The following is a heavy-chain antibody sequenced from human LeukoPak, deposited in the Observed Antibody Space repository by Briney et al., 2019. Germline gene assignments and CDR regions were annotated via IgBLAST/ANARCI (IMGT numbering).Heavy chain of an antibody. CDR2: IFYSGTT. Sequence: SETLSLTCTVSGGSVSSYYWSWIRQPPGKGLEWIGNIFYSGTTNYNPSLKSRVTISLDTSKSQISLKLSSVTAADTAVYYCARGEQLIDYWGQGTLVTVSS. CDR3: ARGEQLIDY. CDR1: GGSVSSYY. V-gene: IGHV4-59*02. D-gene: IGHD1/OR15-1a*01. J-gene: IGHJ4*02.